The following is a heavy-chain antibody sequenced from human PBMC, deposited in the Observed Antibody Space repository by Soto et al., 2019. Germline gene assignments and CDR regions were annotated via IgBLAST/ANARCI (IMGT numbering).Heavy chain of an antibody. Sequence: GGSLRLSCAASGFTFSSYWMSWVRQAPGKGLEWVANIKGDGSEKYNVDSVKGRFTISRDNAKNSLYLQMNSLRAEDTAVYYYARDRSRPNYYDSSGYINWFDPWGQGTLGTV. CDR3: ARDRSRPNYYDSSGYINWFDP. CDR1: GFTFSSYW. D-gene: IGHD3-22*01. CDR2: IKGDGSEK. V-gene: IGHV3-7*01. J-gene: IGHJ5*02.